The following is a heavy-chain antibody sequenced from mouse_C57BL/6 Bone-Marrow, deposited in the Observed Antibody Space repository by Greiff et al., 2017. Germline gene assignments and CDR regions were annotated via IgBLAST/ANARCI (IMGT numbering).Heavy chain of an antibody. CDR2: ISSGSSTI. V-gene: IGHV5-17*01. J-gene: IGHJ3*01. Sequence: EVQLVESGGGLVKPGGSLKISCAASGFTFSDYGMHWVRQAPEKGLEWVAYISSGSSTISYTDTVKGRFTISRDHAKNTLFLQITSLRSEDTAMYYFARWFAYWGQGTLVTVSA. CDR1: GFTFSDYG. CDR3: ARWFAY.